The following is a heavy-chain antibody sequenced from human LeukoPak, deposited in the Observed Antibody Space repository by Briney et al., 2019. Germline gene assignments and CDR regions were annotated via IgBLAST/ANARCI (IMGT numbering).Heavy chain of an antibody. CDR3: ARGPSVGSGWSPDY. V-gene: IGHV3-48*04. CDR2: ISNSGSII. CDR1: GFTFSSYG. Sequence: GGSLRLSCAASGFTFSSYGMHWVRQAPGKGLEWISYISNSGSIIYYADSVKGRFTISRDNAKNSLFLQMHSLRAEDTAVYYCARGPSVGSGWSPDYWGQGTLVTVSS. D-gene: IGHD6-19*01. J-gene: IGHJ4*02.